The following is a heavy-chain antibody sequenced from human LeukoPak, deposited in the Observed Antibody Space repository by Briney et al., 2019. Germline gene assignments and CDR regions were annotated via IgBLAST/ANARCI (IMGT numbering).Heavy chain of an antibody. D-gene: IGHD6-19*01. CDR1: GYTFTGYY. J-gene: IGHJ4*02. CDR3: ARVGSGWYPPLYYFDY. V-gene: IGHV1-2*02. Sequence: ASVKVSCKASGYTFTGYYMHWVRQAPGQGLEWMGWINPNSGGTNYAQKFQGRVTMTRDTSTSTAYMELRSLRSDDTAVYYCARVGSGWYPPLYYFDYWGQGTLVTVSS. CDR2: INPNSGGT.